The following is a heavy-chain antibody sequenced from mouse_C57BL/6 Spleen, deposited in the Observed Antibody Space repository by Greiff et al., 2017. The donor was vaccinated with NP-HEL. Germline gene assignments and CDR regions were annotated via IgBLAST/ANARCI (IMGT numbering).Heavy chain of an antibody. CDR1: GYTFTDYE. V-gene: IGHV1-15*01. Sequence: QVQLQQSGAELVRPGASVTLSCKASGYTFTDYEMHWVKQTPVHGLEWIGAIDPETGGTAYNQKFKGKAILTADKSSSTAYMELRSLTSEDAAVYYCTTPIYYGYGYWGQGTTLTVSS. CDR3: TTPIYYGYGY. J-gene: IGHJ2*01. CDR2: IDPETGGT. D-gene: IGHD2-2*01.